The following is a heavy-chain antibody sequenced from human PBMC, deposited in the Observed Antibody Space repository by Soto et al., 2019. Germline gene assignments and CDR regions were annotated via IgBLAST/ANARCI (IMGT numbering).Heavy chain of an antibody. Sequence: PSETLSLTCAVYGGSFSGYYWSWIRQPPGKGLEWIGEINHSGSTNYNPSLKSRVTISVDTSKNQFSLKLSSVTAADTAVYYCASLIAVAGERIDYWGQGTLVTVSS. CDR1: GGSFSGYY. V-gene: IGHV4-34*01. J-gene: IGHJ4*02. D-gene: IGHD6-19*01. CDR3: ASLIAVAGERIDY. CDR2: INHSGST.